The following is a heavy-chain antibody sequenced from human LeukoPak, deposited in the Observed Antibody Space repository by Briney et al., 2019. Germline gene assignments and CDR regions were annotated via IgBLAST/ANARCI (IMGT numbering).Heavy chain of an antibody. CDR3: ARYGSGSYYNLFDY. D-gene: IGHD3-10*01. CDR1: GFTVSSNY. V-gene: IGHV3-53*01. CDR2: IYSGGST. J-gene: IGHJ4*02. Sequence: GGSLRLSCVVSGFTVSSNYMSWVRQAPGKGLEWVSVIYSGGSTYYADSVKGRFTISRDNSKNTLYLQMNSLRAEDTAVYYCARYGSGSYYNLFDYWGQGTLVTVSS.